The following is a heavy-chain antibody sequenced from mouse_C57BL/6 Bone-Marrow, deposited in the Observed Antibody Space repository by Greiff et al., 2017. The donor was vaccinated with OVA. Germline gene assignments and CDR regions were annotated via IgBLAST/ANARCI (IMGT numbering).Heavy chain of an antibody. V-gene: IGHV1-61*01. CDR2: IYPSDSET. D-gene: IGHD2-2*01. CDR3: ARGGWLRRGRPYYFDY. J-gene: IGHJ2*01. Sequence: QVQLQQSGAELVRPGSSVKLSCKASGYTFTSYWMDWVKQRPGQGLEWIGNIYPSDSETHYNQKFKDKATLTVDKSSSTAYMQLSSLTSEDSAVYYCARGGWLRRGRPYYFDYWGQGTTLTVSS. CDR1: GYTFTSYW.